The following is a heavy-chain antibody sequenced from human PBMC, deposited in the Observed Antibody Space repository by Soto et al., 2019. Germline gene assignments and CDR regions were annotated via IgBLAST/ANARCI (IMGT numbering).Heavy chain of an antibody. V-gene: IGHV1-58*01. J-gene: IGHJ6*01. CDR1: GFTFTCSS. D-gene: IGHD4-17*01. CDR2: IVVGSGNT. CDR3: AAALDYGASYYYYGMDV. Sequence: SAKVSCKDPGFTFTCSSVQWVRQARGQRLEWIGWIVVGSGNTNYAQKFQERVTITRDMSTSTAYMELSSLRSEDTAVYYCAAALDYGASYYYYGMDVWGQGTTVTVSS.